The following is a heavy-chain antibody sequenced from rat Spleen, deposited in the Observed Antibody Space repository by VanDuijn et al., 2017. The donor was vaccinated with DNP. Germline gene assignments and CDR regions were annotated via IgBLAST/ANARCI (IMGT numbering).Heavy chain of an antibody. CDR3: TRLGERLFDY. CDR1: GFTFSDYY. CDR2: ITYDGRTA. D-gene: IGHD5-1*01. Sequence: EVQLVESGGGLVQPGRSLKLSCAASGFTFSDYYMAWVRQAPKKGLEWVATITYDGRTAYYRDSVKGQFTISRDNSETTLNLQMDSLRSEDTATYFCTRLGERLFDYWGRGTLVTVSS. V-gene: IGHV5-7*01. J-gene: IGHJ3*01.